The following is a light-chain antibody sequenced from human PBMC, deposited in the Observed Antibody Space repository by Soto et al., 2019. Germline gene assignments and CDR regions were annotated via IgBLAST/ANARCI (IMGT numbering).Light chain of an antibody. J-gene: IGKJ1*01. CDR2: DAS. Sequence: ERMMTHSPVTLSLSPCETATLSSSASQTISKNLAWYQQKPGQAPRLLIYDASTRATDIPDRFSGSGSGTEFTLTISSLKSEDFAVYYCQQYHDWPPWTFGQGTKVDIK. CDR3: QQYHDWPPWT. V-gene: IGKV3-15*01. CDR1: QTISKN.